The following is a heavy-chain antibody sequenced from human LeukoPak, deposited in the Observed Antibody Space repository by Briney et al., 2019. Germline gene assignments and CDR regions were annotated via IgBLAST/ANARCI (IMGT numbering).Heavy chain of an antibody. Sequence: PGGSLRLSCAASGFTFSSYAMSWVRQAPGKGLEWVSAISGSGGSTYYADSVKGRFTISRDNSKNTLYLQMNSLRAEDTAVYYCAKEETYYDFWSGYSETPYYYYMDVWGKGTTVIVSS. J-gene: IGHJ6*03. V-gene: IGHV3-23*01. D-gene: IGHD3-3*01. CDR3: AKEETYYDFWSGYSETPYYYYMDV. CDR1: GFTFSSYA. CDR2: ISGSGGST.